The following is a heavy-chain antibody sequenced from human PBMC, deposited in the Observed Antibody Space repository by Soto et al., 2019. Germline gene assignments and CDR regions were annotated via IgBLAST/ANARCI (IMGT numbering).Heavy chain of an antibody. CDR1: GYTFTSYA. V-gene: IGHV1-3*01. J-gene: IGHJ4*02. CDR2: INAGNGNT. CDR3: ARWEMTTVTAFDY. Sequence: ASVKVSCKASGYTFTSYAMHWVRQAPRQRLEWMGWINAGNGNTKYSQKFQGRVTITRDTSASTAYVELSSLRSEDTAVYYCARWEMTTVTAFDYWGQGTLVTVSS. D-gene: IGHD4-17*01.